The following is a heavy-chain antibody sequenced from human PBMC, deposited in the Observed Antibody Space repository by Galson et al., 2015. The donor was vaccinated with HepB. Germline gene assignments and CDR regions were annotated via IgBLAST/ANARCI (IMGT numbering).Heavy chain of an antibody. CDR1: GYSFSSYW. Sequence: QSGAEVKKPGESLKISCQGSGYSFSSYWIAWVRQMPGKGLEWMGIIYPGDSDTRYSPSFQGQVTISADESISTAYLQWSSLKASDTAMYYCARQDSYDSSGLDFEYWGQGTLVTVSS. J-gene: IGHJ4*02. CDR3: ARQDSYDSSGLDFEY. V-gene: IGHV5-51*01. D-gene: IGHD3-22*01. CDR2: IYPGDSDT.